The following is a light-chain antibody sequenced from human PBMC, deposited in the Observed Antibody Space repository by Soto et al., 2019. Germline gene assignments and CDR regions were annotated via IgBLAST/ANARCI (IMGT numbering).Light chain of an antibody. Sequence: QSVLTQPPSVSGAPGQRVTISCTGSSSNIGAGYDVHWYQQLPGTAPKLLIYGNSNRPSGVPDRFSGSKSDTSDSLAITGLQAEDEADYYCQSYDSSLSGSVFGGGTKLTVL. CDR1: SSNIGAGYD. V-gene: IGLV1-40*01. CDR3: QSYDSSLSGSV. J-gene: IGLJ2*01. CDR2: GNS.